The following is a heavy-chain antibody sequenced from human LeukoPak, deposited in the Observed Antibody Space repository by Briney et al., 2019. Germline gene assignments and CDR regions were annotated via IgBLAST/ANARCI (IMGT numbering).Heavy chain of an antibody. CDR2: ISWNGGSI. D-gene: IGHD6-13*01. V-gene: IGHV3-9*01. Sequence: HPGSSVRLSCAASGFTFDDCAMQWVRQAPGKGVAGVSGISWNGGSIAYADSVKGRFPISRDNAKNTLYLQMNTLRAEDTALYYCAKAAGAHSSSWGYFDYWGQGTLVTVSS. J-gene: IGHJ4*02. CDR1: GFTFDDCA. CDR3: AKAAGAHSSSWGYFDY.